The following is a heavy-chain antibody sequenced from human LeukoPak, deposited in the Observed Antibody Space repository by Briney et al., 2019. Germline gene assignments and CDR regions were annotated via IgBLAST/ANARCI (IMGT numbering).Heavy chain of an antibody. CDR1: VYTFTGYY. Sequence: ASVKVSCKPSVYTFTGYYLHWVRQDPGQGLEWMGWINPETGATIYAENFQGRVTMTRDTSIDTGYMEVRSLRSDDTAVYYCARDRVGSGWPRPWYFEFWGQGTLLTVSS. CDR3: ARDRVGSGWPRPWYFEF. J-gene: IGHJ4*02. D-gene: IGHD6-19*01. V-gene: IGHV1-2*02. CDR2: INPETGAT.